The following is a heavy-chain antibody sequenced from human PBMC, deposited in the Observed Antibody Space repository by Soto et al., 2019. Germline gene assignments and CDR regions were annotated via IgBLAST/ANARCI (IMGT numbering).Heavy chain of an antibody. CDR1: GGSFSDYY. CDR3: ARGNMTTVTTSRDYYYYGMDV. Sequence: SETLSLTCAVYGGSFSDYYWSWIRQPPGKGLEWIGEINYSRYTHYSRYTNYNPSLKSRVTLSVDTSKSQFSLKLSSVTAADTAVYYCARGNMTTVTTSRDYYYYGMDVWGQGTTVTVSS. V-gene: IGHV4-34*10. J-gene: IGHJ6*02. CDR2: INYSRYT. D-gene: IGHD4-17*01.